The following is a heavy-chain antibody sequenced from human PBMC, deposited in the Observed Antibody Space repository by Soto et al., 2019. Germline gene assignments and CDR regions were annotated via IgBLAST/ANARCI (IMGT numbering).Heavy chain of an antibody. V-gene: IGHV1-58*01. CDR2: IVVGSGNT. CDR3: AAEGGGYYDSSGQFDY. J-gene: IGHJ4*02. Sequence: QMQLVQSGPEVRKPGTSVKVSCKASGFTFTSSAVQWVRQARGQRLEWIGWIVVGSGNTNYAQKFQERVTITXXMXTXXAYMELSSLRSEDTAVYYCAAEGGGYYDSSGQFDYWGQGTLVTVSS. D-gene: IGHD3-22*01. CDR1: GFTFTSSA.